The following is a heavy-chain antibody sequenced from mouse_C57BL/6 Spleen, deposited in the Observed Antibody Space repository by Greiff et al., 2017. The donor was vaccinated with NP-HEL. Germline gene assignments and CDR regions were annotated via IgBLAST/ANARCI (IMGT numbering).Heavy chain of an antibody. CDR2: IDPSDSYT. Sequence: QVQLQQPGAELVRPGTSVKLSCKASGDTFTSYWMHWVKQRPGQGLEWIGVIDPSDSYTNYNQKFKGKATWTVDTSSSTAYMQLSSLTSEDSAVYYCARRRYDAMDYWGQGPSVTVSS. V-gene: IGHV1-59*01. CDR1: GDTFTSYW. J-gene: IGHJ4*01. CDR3: ARRRYDAMDY.